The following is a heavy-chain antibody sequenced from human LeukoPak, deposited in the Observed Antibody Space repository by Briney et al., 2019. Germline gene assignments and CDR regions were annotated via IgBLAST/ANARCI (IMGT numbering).Heavy chain of an antibody. D-gene: IGHD3-22*01. CDR3: ARVPYYYDSSGYYPF. CDR2: INPNSGGT. J-gene: IGHJ4*02. CDR1: GYTFTCYY. Sequence: GASVKVSCKASGYTFTCYYMHWVRQAPGQGLEGMGWINPNSGGTNYAQKFQGRVTMTRDTSISTAYMELSRLRSDDTAVYYCARVPYYYDSSGYYPFWGQGTLVTVSS. V-gene: IGHV1-2*02.